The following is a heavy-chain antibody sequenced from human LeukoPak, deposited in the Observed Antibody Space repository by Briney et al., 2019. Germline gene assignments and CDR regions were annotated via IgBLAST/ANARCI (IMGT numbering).Heavy chain of an antibody. CDR2: INPSGGST. D-gene: IGHD3-22*01. CDR3: ARDADDSSGYSNFDY. J-gene: IGHJ4*02. Sequence: ASVKVSCKASGYTFTSYYIHWVRQAPGPGLEWMGIINPSGGSTSYAQKFQGRVTMTRDTSTSTVYMELRSLRSEDTAVYYCARDADDSSGYSNFDYWGQGTPVTVSS. V-gene: IGHV1-46*01. CDR1: GYTFTSYY.